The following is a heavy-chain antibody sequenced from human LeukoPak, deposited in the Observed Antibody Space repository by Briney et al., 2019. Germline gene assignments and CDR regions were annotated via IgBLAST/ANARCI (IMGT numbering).Heavy chain of an antibody. CDR1: GFTFSDYY. Sequence: PGRSLRLSCAASGFTFSDYYMSWIRQAPGKGLEWVSYISSSGSTIYYADSVKGRFTISRDNAKNSLYLQMNSLRAEDTAVYYCASAPFGVLTRFDYWGQGTLVTVSS. CDR2: ISSSGSTI. V-gene: IGHV3-11*04. D-gene: IGHD3-3*01. CDR3: ASAPFGVLTRFDY. J-gene: IGHJ4*02.